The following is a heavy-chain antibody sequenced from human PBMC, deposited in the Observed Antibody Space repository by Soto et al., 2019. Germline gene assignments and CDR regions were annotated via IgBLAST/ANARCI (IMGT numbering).Heavy chain of an antibody. J-gene: IGHJ5*02. CDR1: GGSFSGYY. CDR3: ARVYQNYYGSGSYPGWFDP. Sequence: SETLSLTCTVYGGSFSGYYWRWIRQPPGKGLEWIGEINHSGSTNYNPSLKSRVTISVDTSKNQFSLKLSSVTAADTAVYYCARVYQNYYGSGSYPGWFDPWGQGTLVT. D-gene: IGHD3-10*01. CDR2: INHSGST. V-gene: IGHV4-34*01.